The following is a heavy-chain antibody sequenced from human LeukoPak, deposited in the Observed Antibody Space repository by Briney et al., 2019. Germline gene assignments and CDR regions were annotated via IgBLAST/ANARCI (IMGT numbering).Heavy chain of an antibody. CDR1: GFSVSSDY. Sequence: PGRSLRLSCAASGFSVSSDYINWFRQAPGKGLEWVSVIYSGGSTYYADSVEGRFTISRHTSKNTVYLYMNNLRPEDTAVYYCVRATSSLAFDIWGQGTKVTVSS. CDR2: IYSGGST. J-gene: IGHJ3*02. V-gene: IGHV3-53*04. CDR3: VRATSSLAFDI. D-gene: IGHD6-6*01.